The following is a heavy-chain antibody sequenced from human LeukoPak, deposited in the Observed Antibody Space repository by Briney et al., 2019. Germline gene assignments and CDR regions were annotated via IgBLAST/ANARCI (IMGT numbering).Heavy chain of an antibody. CDR1: GGSFSGYY. CDR3: ARIYIAAAGAYYYGMDV. Sequence: SETLSLTCAVYGGSFSGYYWSWIRHPPGKGREWIGEINHSGSTNYNPSLRSRVTISVDTSKNQCSLKLSSVTAADTAVYYCARIYIAAAGAYYYGMDVWGQGTTVTVSS. CDR2: INHSGST. D-gene: IGHD6-13*01. J-gene: IGHJ6*02. V-gene: IGHV4-34*01.